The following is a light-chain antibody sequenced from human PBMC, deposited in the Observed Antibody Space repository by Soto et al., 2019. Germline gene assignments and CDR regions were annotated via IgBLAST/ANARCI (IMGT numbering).Light chain of an antibody. CDR3: QQYSDWPIT. J-gene: IGKJ5*01. V-gene: IGKV3-15*01. CDR1: QSINSN. CDR2: GAY. Sequence: EVIMTQSPATLSVSPGDRATLSCRASQSINSNLAWYQQQPGQAPRLLIYGAYTRATAVPDRFSGSGSGTDFTLTITSLQSDDFAVSFCQQYSDWPITFGQGTRLENK.